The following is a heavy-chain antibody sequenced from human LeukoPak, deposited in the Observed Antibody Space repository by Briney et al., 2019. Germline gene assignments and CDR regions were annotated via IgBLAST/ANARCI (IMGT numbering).Heavy chain of an antibody. Sequence: PSETLSLTCTVFGGSISSGDYYWSWIRQPPGKGLEWIGYIYYSGSTYYNPSLKSRVTISVDTSRNQFSLSLISVTAADTAVYYCARLLPNTLTGLPYNYHYLDVWGKGTTVTVSS. J-gene: IGHJ6*03. D-gene: IGHD3-9*01. V-gene: IGHV4-30-4*02. CDR3: ARLLPNTLTGLPYNYHYLDV. CDR1: GGSISSGDYY. CDR2: IYYSGST.